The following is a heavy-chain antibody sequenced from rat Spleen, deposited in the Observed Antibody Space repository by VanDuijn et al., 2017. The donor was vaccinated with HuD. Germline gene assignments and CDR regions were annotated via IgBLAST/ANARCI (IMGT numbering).Heavy chain of an antibody. CDR1: GFTFSNYY. CDR2: ITTGGGNT. Sequence: EVQLVESGGGVVQPGRSLKLSCAASGFTFSNYYMAWVRQAPTEGLEWVASITTGGGNTYYRDSVKGRFTISRDIAKSTLYLQMNSLRSEDTATYYCTRENWVFDYWGQGVMVTVSS. CDR3: TRENWVFDY. J-gene: IGHJ2*01. D-gene: IGHD5-1*01. V-gene: IGHV5-25*01.